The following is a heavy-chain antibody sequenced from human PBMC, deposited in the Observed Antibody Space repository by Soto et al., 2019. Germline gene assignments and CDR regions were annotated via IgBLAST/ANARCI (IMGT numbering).Heavy chain of an antibody. V-gene: IGHV3-30-3*01. Sequence: GGSLRLSCAASGFTFSSYAMHWVRQAPGKGLEWVAVISYDGSNKYYADSVKGRFTISRDNSKNTLYLQMNSLRAEDTAVYYCAREGTSPDEYSSGWYFYYYGMDVWGQGTTVTVSS. D-gene: IGHD6-19*01. CDR1: GFTFSSYA. J-gene: IGHJ6*02. CDR3: AREGTSPDEYSSGWYFYYYGMDV. CDR2: ISYDGSNK.